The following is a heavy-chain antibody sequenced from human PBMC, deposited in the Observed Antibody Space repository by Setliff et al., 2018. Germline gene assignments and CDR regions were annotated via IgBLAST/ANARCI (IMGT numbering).Heavy chain of an antibody. Sequence: LRLSCAASGFTFSSYSLNWVRQAPGKGLEWVSSVSSSSSYIYYADSVQGRFTISRDNAKNSLYLQMNSLRAEDTAVYYCARAADSYGPPRSYMDVWGKGTTVTVSS. J-gene: IGHJ6*03. CDR2: VSSSSSYI. CDR3: ARAADSYGPPRSYMDV. CDR1: GFTFSSYS. D-gene: IGHD5-18*01. V-gene: IGHV3-21*01.